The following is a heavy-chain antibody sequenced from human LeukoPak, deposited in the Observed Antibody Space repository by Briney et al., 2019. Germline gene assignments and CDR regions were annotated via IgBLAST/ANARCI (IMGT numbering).Heavy chain of an antibody. D-gene: IGHD4-17*01. V-gene: IGHV3-23*01. CDR3: AKERQTGDYFTSDF. CDR1: GFPFSSYT. CDR2: ISGSGTHT. J-gene: IGHJ4*02. Sequence: GGSLRLSCAVSGFPFSSYTLSWVRQAPRKGLEWVSAISGSGTHTYYSGSVKGRFTISRDNSKNTLYLQMNSLRAEDTAIYYCAKERQTGDYFTSDFWGQGTLVTVSS.